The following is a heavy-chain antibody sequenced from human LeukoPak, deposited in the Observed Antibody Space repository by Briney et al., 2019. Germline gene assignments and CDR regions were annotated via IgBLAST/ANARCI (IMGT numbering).Heavy chain of an antibody. CDR2: ISSSGSTI. J-gene: IGHJ6*03. D-gene: IGHD1-1*01. Sequence: GGSLRLSCAASGFTFSSYEMNWVRQAPGKGLEWVSYISSSGSTIYYADSVKGRFTISRDNAKNSLYLQMNSLRAEDTAVYYCANSARGLERRYYYYYMDVWGKETTVTVSS. V-gene: IGHV3-48*03. CDR1: GFTFSSYE. CDR3: ANSARGLERRYYYYYMDV.